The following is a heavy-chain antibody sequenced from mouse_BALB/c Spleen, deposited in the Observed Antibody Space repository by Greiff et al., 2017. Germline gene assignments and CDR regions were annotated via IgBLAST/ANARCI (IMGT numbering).Heavy chain of an antibody. V-gene: IGHV1-80*01. Sequence: VLLVESGAELVRPGSSVKISCKASGYAFSSYWMNWVKQRPGQGLEWIGQIYPGDGDTNYNGKFKGKATLTADKSSSTAYMQLSSLTSEDSAVYVCARTWTITAMDYWGQGTSVTVSS. CDR2: IYPGDGDT. CDR3: ARTWTITAMDY. D-gene: IGHD1-2*01. CDR1: GYAFSSYW. J-gene: IGHJ4*01.